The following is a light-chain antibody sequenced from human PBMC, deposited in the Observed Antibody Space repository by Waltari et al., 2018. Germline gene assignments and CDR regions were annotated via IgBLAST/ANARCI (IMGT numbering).Light chain of an antibody. CDR1: STDVGCYKF. Sequence: QSALTQPASVSGSPGQSITISCTGTSTDVGCYKFVSWYQQHPDKAPKLVIFDVSNRPSGISSRFSGSKSGNTASLTISGLQPEDEADYYCSSFASGDTHVFGTGTKLTVL. CDR3: SSFASGDTHV. CDR2: DVS. J-gene: IGLJ1*01. V-gene: IGLV2-14*03.